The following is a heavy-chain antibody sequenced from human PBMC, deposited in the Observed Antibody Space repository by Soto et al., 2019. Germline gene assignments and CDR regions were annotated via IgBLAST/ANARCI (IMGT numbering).Heavy chain of an antibody. Sequence: ETLSLTCAVYGGSFSGYYWSWIRQPPGKGLEWIGEINHSGSTNYNPSLKSRVTISVDTSKNQFSLKLSSVTAADTAVYYCARLHGYCISSSCHGHYAMDVWGQGTTVTVSS. CDR1: GGSFSGYY. V-gene: IGHV4-34*01. CDR2: INHSGST. CDR3: ARLHGYCISSSCHGHYAMDV. J-gene: IGHJ6*02. D-gene: IGHD2-2*01.